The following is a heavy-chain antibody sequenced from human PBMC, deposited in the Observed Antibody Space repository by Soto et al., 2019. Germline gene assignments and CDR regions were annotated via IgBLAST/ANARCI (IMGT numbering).Heavy chain of an antibody. CDR2: ISYDGSNK. D-gene: IGHD1-26*01. Sequence: GGSLRLSCAASGFTFSSYGMHWVRRAPGKGLEWVAVISYDGSNKYYADSVKGRFTISRDNSKNTLYLQMNSLRAEDTAVYYCANDHGGIVGATRRDYYGMDVWGQGTTVTVSS. CDR3: ANDHGGIVGATRRDYYGMDV. CDR1: GFTFSSYG. V-gene: IGHV3-30*18. J-gene: IGHJ6*02.